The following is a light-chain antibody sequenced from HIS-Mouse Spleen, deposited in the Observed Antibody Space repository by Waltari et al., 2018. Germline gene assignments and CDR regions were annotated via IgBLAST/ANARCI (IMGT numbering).Light chain of an antibody. CDR1: QSVSSSY. Sequence: EIVLTQSPGTLSLSPGERAPLSCRASQSVSSSYLAWYQQTPGQAPRPLIYGASSRATGIPDRFSGSGSGTDFTLTISRLEPEDFAVYYCQQYGSSPYTFGQGTKLEIK. J-gene: IGKJ2*01. CDR2: GAS. CDR3: QQYGSSPYT. V-gene: IGKV3-20*01.